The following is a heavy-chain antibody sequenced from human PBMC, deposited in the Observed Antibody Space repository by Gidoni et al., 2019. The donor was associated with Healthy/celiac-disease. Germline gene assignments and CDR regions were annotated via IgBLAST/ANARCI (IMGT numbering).Heavy chain of an antibody. D-gene: IGHD3-3*01. CDR1: GGSFSGYY. CDR2: INHSGST. V-gene: IGHV4-34*01. J-gene: IGHJ4*02. CDR3: RYSDFWSGPTDY. Sequence: QVQLQQWGAGRLKPAETLSRTGAVYGGSFSGYYWSWIRQPPEKGLEWIGEINHSGSTNYHPSLKSRVTISVDTSKNQFSLNLSSVTAADTAVYYCRYSDFWSGPTDYWGQGTLVTVSS.